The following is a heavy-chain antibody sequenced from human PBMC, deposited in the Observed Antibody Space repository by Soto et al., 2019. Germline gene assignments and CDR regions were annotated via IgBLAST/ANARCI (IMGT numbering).Heavy chain of an antibody. Sequence: QVQLVQSGAEVKKPGASVKVSCKASGYTFTTYALHWVRQAPGQRLEWMGWINAGNGNTKYSQKFQGRVTITRDTSASTAYMDLSSLRSEATAVYYCARDLAHYDILTGYRSYWYFDLWGRGTLVTVSS. D-gene: IGHD3-9*01. CDR3: ARDLAHYDILTGYRSYWYFDL. CDR1: GYTFTTYA. J-gene: IGHJ2*01. V-gene: IGHV1-3*01. CDR2: INAGNGNT.